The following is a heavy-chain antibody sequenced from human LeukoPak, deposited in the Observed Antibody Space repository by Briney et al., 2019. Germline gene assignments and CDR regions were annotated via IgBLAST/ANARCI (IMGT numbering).Heavy chain of an antibody. CDR1: GFTFSDYY. D-gene: IGHD2-15*01. CDR3: ARVVYCSGGSCHIFAFDI. J-gene: IGHJ3*02. CDR2: ISSSGNAI. Sequence: GGSLRLSCAASGFTFSDYYMSWIRQAPGKGLEWDSYISSSGNAIFYADSVKGRFTISRDNAKNSLYLQVNSLRAEDTAVYYCARVVYCSGGSCHIFAFDIWGQGTMVTVSS. V-gene: IGHV3-11*01.